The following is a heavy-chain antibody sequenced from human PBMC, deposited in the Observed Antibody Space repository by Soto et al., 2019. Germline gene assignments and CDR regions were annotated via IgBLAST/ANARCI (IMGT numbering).Heavy chain of an antibody. CDR1: GFTFSSYA. V-gene: IGHV3-23*01. Sequence: GGSLRLSCAASGFTFSSYAMNWVRQAPGKGLEWVSSISGSGDKSYDADSVKGRFTISRDYSKNTLYLQMNSLRAEDTAVYYCASTPWNYGENRYFDYWGQGTLVTVSS. D-gene: IGHD1-7*01. CDR2: ISGSGDKS. CDR3: ASTPWNYGENRYFDY. J-gene: IGHJ4*02.